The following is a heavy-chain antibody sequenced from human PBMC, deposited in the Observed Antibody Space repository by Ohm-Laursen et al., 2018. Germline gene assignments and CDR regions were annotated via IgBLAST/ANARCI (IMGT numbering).Heavy chain of an antibody. V-gene: IGHV3-23*01. CDR1: GFTFSSYA. CDR2: ICGSGGST. D-gene: IGHD3-10*01. CDR3: AKSCCPHDSGGYDF. J-gene: IGHJ4*01. Sequence: SLRLSCSASGFTFSSYAMRWVRQAPGKGLEWVSAICGSGGSTYYEDSVKGRFTISRDNSKNTLYLQINSLRAEDTAVYYCAKSCCPHDSGGYDFWGQGTLVTVSS.